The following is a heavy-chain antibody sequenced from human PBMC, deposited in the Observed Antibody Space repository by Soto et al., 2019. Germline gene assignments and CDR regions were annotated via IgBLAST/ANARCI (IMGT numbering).Heavy chain of an antibody. J-gene: IGHJ4*02. Sequence: QVQLVQSGAEVKKPGSSVKVSCKASGGTFSSYAISWVRQAPGQGLEWMGGIIPIFGTANYAQKFQGRVTITADESTSTAYMGLSSLRSEDTAVYYCARAGETTVTHYLDYWGQGTLVTVSS. CDR3: ARAGETTVTHYLDY. CDR1: GGTFSSYA. D-gene: IGHD4-17*01. CDR2: IIPIFGTA. V-gene: IGHV1-69*12.